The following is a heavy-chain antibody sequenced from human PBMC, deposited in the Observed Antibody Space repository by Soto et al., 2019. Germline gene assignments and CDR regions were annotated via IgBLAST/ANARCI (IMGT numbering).Heavy chain of an antibody. CDR2: LWADGSHE. CDR1: GFTFSIYG. D-gene: IGHD3-16*01. CDR3: AREPTGGNDAFDI. Sequence: QVQLEESGGGVVQPGRSLRLSCAASGFTFSIYGMHWVRQAPGKGLEWVASLWADGSHECYADSVKGRFTVSRDNSKSTMYLQMNSLRAEDTALYYCAREPTGGNDAFDIWGQGTMVTVSS. V-gene: IGHV3-33*01. J-gene: IGHJ3*02.